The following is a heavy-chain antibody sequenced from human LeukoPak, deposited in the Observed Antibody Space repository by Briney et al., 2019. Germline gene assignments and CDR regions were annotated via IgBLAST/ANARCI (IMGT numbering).Heavy chain of an antibody. V-gene: IGHV3-66*01. Sequence: GGSLRLSCAASGFTFSNAWMSWVRQAPGKGLEWVSVFYTGDNSYYADSVKGRFTISRDISKNTVYLQMNSLRAEDTAMYYCARVGDRNYFDYWGQGTLVTVSS. CDR1: GFTFSNAW. D-gene: IGHD3-10*01. J-gene: IGHJ4*02. CDR3: ARVGDRNYFDY. CDR2: FYTGDNS.